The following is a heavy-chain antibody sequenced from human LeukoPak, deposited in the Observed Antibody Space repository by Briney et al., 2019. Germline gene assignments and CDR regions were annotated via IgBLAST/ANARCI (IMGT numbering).Heavy chain of an antibody. CDR1: AYTFTSYY. CDR2: INPSGGST. J-gene: IGHJ4*02. CDR3: ARAGSSSSTPGYSGYDHFDY. V-gene: IGHV1-46*01. Sequence: ASVKVSCKASAYTFTSYYMHWVRQAPGQGLEWMGIINPSGGSTSYAQKFQGRVTMTRDTSTSTVYMELSSLRPEDTAVYYCARAGSSSSTPGYSGYDHFDYWGQGTLVTVSS. D-gene: IGHD5-12*01.